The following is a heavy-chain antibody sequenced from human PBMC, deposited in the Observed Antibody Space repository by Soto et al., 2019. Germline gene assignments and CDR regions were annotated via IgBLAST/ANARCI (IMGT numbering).Heavy chain of an antibody. CDR2: ISYNGSNK. D-gene: IGHD2-2*01. CDR1: GFTLSSYA. J-gene: IGHJ4*02. V-gene: IGHV3-30-3*01. CDR3: ARDLYQAYYFDY. Sequence: QVQLVESGGGGVQPGGSLRLSFPASGFTLSSYAMHGVRQAPGKGLEWVAVISYNGSNKYYADSVKGRFSISRDKSKNTLYLQMNSLRAEDTAVYYCARDLYQAYYFDYWGQGTLVTVSS.